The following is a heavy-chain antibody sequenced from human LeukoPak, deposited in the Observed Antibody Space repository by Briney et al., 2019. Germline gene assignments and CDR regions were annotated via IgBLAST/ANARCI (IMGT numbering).Heavy chain of an antibody. Sequence: GGSLRLSCAASGFTFSNAWMSWVRQAPGKGLEWVANIKQDGSEKYYVDSVKGRFTISRDNAKNSLYLQMNSLRAEDTAVYYCARQWWYYDILTGYYGPEGFSLDYWGQGTLVTVSS. CDR2: IKQDGSEK. D-gene: IGHD3-9*01. CDR3: ARQWWYYDILTGYYGPEGFSLDY. J-gene: IGHJ4*02. CDR1: GFTFSNAW. V-gene: IGHV3-7*01.